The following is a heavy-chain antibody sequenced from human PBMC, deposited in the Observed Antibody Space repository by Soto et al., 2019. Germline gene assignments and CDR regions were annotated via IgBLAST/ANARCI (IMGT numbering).Heavy chain of an antibody. CDR2: ITGSGAST. V-gene: IGHV3-23*01. J-gene: IGHJ4*02. CDR1: GLTFSLYA. CDR3: ATRAQYYFDY. Sequence: GGSLRLSCAASGLTFSLYAMSWVRQAPGKGLEWVSSITGSGASTYYADSVKGRLTISRDNSKNTLYMQINSLRADDTAVYYCATRAQYYFDYWGQGTMVTVSS.